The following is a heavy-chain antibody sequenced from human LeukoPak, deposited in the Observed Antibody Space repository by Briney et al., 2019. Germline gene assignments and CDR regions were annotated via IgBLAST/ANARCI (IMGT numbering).Heavy chain of an antibody. CDR3: ARLYCSSTSCYYYYGMDV. J-gene: IGHJ6*02. CDR2: ISAYNGNT. CDR1: GYTFTSYG. D-gene: IGHD2-2*01. Sequence: AASVTVSCTASGYTFTSYGISWVRQAPGQGLEWMGWISAYNGNTNYAQKLQGRVTMTTDTSTSTAYMELRSLRSDDTAVYYCARLYCSSTSCYYYYGMDVWGQGTTVTVSS. V-gene: IGHV1-18*01.